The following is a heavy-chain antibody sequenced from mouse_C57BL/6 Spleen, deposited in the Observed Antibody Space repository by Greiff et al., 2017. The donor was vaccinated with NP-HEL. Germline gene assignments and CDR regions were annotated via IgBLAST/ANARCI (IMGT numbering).Heavy chain of an antibody. CDR3: ARHGKGLDY. CDR2: ISGGGGNT. J-gene: IGHJ2*01. V-gene: IGHV5-9*01. Sequence: EVMLVESGGGLVKPVGSLKLSCAASGFTFSSYTMSWVRQTPEKRLEWVATISGGGGNTYYPDSVKGRFTISRDNAKNTLYLQMSSLRSEDTALYYCARHGKGLDYWGQGTTLTVSS. CDR1: GFTFSSYT.